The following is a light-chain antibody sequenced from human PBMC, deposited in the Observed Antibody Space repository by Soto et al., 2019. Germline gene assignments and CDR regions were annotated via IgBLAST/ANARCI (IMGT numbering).Light chain of an antibody. V-gene: IGKV1-5*03. CDR3: QHYYDYSRT. CDR1: QSISIW. CDR2: GTS. Sequence: DIHMTQSPSTLSASVGDRVTITCRASQSISIWLAWYQQKPGRAPNLLIYGTSSLESGVPSRLSGSGSGTEFTLTISSLQPDDFATYYCQHYYDYSRTFGQGTKVEIK. J-gene: IGKJ1*01.